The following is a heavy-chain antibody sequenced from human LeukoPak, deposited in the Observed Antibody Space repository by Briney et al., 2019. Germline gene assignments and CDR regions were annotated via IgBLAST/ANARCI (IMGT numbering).Heavy chain of an antibody. CDR3: ARANYGDPNGGFDY. CDR1: GFTFSSYG. Sequence: GGSLRLSCAASGFTFSSYGMHWVRQAPGKGLEGVAVIWYDGSNKYYADSVKGRFTISRDNSKNTLYLQMNSLRAEDTAVYYCARANYGDPNGGFDYWGQGTLVTVSS. D-gene: IGHD4-17*01. CDR2: IWYDGSNK. V-gene: IGHV3-33*01. J-gene: IGHJ4*02.